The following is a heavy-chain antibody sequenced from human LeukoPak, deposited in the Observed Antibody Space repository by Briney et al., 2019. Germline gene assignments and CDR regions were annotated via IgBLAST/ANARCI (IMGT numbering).Heavy chain of an antibody. V-gene: IGHV3-23*01. CDR2: ITGSGGTI. CDR3: ATDQEFFDFGDSDYYYGDF. J-gene: IGHJ4*02. CDR1: GFIFRSYT. Sequence: PGRSLRLSCAASGFIFRSYTMTWVRQAPGKGLEWVASITGSGGTIYYADSVKGRFIISRDTSKSTLYLQMNSLRADDTAIYYCATDQEFFDFGDSDYYYGDFWGQGTLVTVSS. D-gene: IGHD3-22*01.